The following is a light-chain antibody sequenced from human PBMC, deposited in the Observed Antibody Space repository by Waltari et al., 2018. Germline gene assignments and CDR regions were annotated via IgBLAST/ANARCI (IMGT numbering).Light chain of an antibody. CDR3: RSHTYASTLDGI. V-gene: IGLV2-14*03. CDR1: TSDVGRYHY. J-gene: IGLJ2*01. Sequence: QSALTQPASVSGSPGQTITIPCPGTTSDVGRYHYVSWYQRHPGKAPKLLIYAVYIRPSGFSRRFSVSKSANTASLTIPGLHAEDEVDYYCRSHTYASTLDGIFGGGTKLTVL. CDR2: AVY.